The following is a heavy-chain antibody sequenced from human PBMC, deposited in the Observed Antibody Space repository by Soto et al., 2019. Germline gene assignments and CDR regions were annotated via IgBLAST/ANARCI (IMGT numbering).Heavy chain of an antibody. Sequence: EVQLVESGGGLVQPGGSLRLSCAASGFTFSSFHMNWVRQAPGRGLEWVAYITSSSDTIYYSDSVKGRFTISRDNGKNPLFLQVNSRRAEDRAVFYCARGVVVIPPGYYCAMDGWGQGATVTVS. D-gene: IGHD2-21*01. CDR3: ARGVVVIPPGYYCAMDG. CDR2: ITSSSDTI. CDR1: GFTFSSFH. J-gene: IGHJ6*02. V-gene: IGHV3-48*01.